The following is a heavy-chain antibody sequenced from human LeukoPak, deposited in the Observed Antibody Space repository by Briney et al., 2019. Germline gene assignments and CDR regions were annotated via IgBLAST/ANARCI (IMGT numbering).Heavy chain of an antibody. D-gene: IGHD5-12*01. CDR3: ARDRDIVGTTGYYYMDV. CDR2: IGSTI. V-gene: IGHV3-11*04. CDR1: GFTFSDYY. J-gene: IGHJ6*03. Sequence: GGSLRLSCVASGFTFSDYYMSWIRQAPGKGLEWVSYIGSTIYYADSVKGRFTIPRDNAKNSLYLQMNSLRAEDTAVYYCARDRDIVGTTGYYYMDVWGKGTTVTVSS.